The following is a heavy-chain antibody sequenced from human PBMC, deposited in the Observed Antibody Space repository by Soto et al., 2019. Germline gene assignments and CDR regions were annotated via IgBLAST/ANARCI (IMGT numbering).Heavy chain of an antibody. D-gene: IGHD4-17*01. Sequence: GGSLRLSCAASGFTFSSYAMSWVRQAPGKGLEWVSAISGSGGSTYYADSVKGRFTISRDNSKNTLYLQMNSLRAEDTAVYYCAKDFYFGLYGDYDYWGQGTLVTVSS. J-gene: IGHJ4*02. CDR3: AKDFYFGLYGDYDY. V-gene: IGHV3-23*01. CDR2: ISGSGGST. CDR1: GFTFSSYA.